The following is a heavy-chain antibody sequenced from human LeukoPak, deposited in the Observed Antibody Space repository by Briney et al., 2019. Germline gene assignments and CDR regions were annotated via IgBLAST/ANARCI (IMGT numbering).Heavy chain of an antibody. CDR2: IRKSGGNT. V-gene: IGHV3-23*01. CDR1: GLTFTTYA. CDR3: AKSVLASSSPYGMDV. D-gene: IGHD6-13*01. J-gene: IGHJ6*02. Sequence: GGSLRLSCAASGLTFTTYAMTWVRQAPGKGLEWVSGIRKSGGNTFYADSVKGRFTISRDNSKNTLCLQMNSLRAEDTAVYYCAKSVLASSSPYGMDVWGQGTTVTVSS.